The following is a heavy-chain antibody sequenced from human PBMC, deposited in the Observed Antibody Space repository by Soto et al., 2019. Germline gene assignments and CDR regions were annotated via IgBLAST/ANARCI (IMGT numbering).Heavy chain of an antibody. J-gene: IGHJ6*02. CDR2: IIPIFGTA. Sequence: QVQLVQSGAEVKKPGSSVKVSCKASGGTFSSYAISWVRQAPGQGLEWMGGIIPIFGTANYAQKLQGRVTITADKSTSTAYMELSSLRSEDTAVYYCATEPHAVAGLTYYYYGMDVWGQGTTVTVSS. CDR1: GGTFSSYA. D-gene: IGHD6-19*01. CDR3: ATEPHAVAGLTYYYYGMDV. V-gene: IGHV1-69*06.